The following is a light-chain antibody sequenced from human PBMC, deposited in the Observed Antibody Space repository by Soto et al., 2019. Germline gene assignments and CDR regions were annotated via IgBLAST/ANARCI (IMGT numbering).Light chain of an antibody. V-gene: IGKV3-15*01. J-gene: IGKJ2*01. CDR3: QQYNNWPHT. CDR1: QSVRSN. CDR2: GVS. Sequence: EIVMTQSPATLSVSPVERVTLSCRASQSVRSNLSWYQQKPGQAPSLLIYGVSTRATGFPVRFSGSGSGTEFTLTINSLQSEDFAVYYCQQYNNWPHTFGQGTKV.